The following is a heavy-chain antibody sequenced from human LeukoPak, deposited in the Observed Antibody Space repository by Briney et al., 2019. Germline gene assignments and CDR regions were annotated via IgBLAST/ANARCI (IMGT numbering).Heavy chain of an antibody. V-gene: IGHV3-7*03. J-gene: IGHJ4*02. D-gene: IGHD1-1*01. CDR2: IKYDGGEK. Sequence: GGSLRLSCVVSGFSLSAFWMSWVRQAPGKGLECVATIKYDGGEKYYVDSVKGRFTISRDNTKNSLFLQMNSLRAEDTATYYCATTNLFDYWGQGTLVTVSS. CDR1: GFSLSAFW. CDR3: ATTNLFDY.